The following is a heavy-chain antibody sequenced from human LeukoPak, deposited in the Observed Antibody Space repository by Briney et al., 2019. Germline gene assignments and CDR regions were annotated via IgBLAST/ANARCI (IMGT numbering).Heavy chain of an antibody. CDR3: ARVPKSYYYYYYMDV. CDR1: GGSISGYH. Sequence: SETLSLTCNVSGGSISGYHWSWIRQPLGKGLEWLGYIYYSGSSNYNPSLMSRVTISVDTSENQFSLKLSSVTAADTAVYYCARVPKSYYYYYYMDVWGKGTTVTVSS. CDR2: IYYSGSS. V-gene: IGHV4-59*01. J-gene: IGHJ6*03.